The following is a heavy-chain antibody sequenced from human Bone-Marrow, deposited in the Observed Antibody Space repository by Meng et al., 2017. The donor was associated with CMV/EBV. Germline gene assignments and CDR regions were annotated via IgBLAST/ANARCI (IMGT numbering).Heavy chain of an antibody. D-gene: IGHD5-24*01. CDR1: GGSISSYY. J-gene: IGHJ6*02. Sequence: SETLSLTCPVSGGSISSYYWSWIRQPPGKGLEWVGYIYYRGSTNYNTSLKSRVTISVDTSKNQFSLKLSSVTAADTAVYYCARDRWVEMATTAHYYGMDVWGQGTTVTGSS. CDR2: IYYRGST. V-gene: IGHV4-59*01. CDR3: ARDRWVEMATTAHYYGMDV.